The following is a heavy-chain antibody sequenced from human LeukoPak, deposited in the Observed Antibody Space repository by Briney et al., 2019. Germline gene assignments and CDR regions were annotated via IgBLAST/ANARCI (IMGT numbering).Heavy chain of an antibody. J-gene: IGHJ6*04. V-gene: IGHV4-59*12. Sequence: SETLSLTCTVSGGSISTYYWSWIRQPPGKGLEWIGYIYYSGSTNYNPSLKSRVTISLDTSKSQFSLKLNSVTAADTAVYYCVRDESRDVWGKGTTVTVSS. CDR1: GGSISTYY. CDR3: VRDESRDV. CDR2: IYYSGST.